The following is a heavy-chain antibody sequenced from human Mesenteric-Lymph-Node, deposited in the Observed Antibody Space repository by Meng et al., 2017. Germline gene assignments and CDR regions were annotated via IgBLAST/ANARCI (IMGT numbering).Heavy chain of an antibody. CDR3: ARVGQWLPIDY. CDR1: GGPITSPNW. J-gene: IGHJ4*02. V-gene: IGHV4-4*02. Sequence: EAGPGPVNPSETLSLACTVSGGPITSPNWWSWVRQAPGKGPEWIGEIYHDGSTNYNPSLRSRVTISVDKSKNQFSLNLSSVTAADTAVYYCARVGQWLPIDYWGQGTLVTVSS. D-gene: IGHD6-19*01. CDR2: IYHDGST.